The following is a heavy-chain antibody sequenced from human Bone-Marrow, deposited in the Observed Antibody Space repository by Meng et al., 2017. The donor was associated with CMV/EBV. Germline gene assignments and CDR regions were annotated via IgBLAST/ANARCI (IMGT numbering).Heavy chain of an antibody. Sequence: GESLKISCAASGFTVSSNYMSWVRQAPGKGLQWVANIKQDGSEKNYVDSVKGRFTISRDNAKKSLYLQMDSLRAEDTAIYYCAANDFWIGYYYYYDMDVWGQGTTVTVSS. CDR2: IKQDGSEK. J-gene: IGHJ6*02. CDR1: GFTVSSNY. D-gene: IGHD3/OR15-3a*01. CDR3: AANDFWIGYYYYYDMDV. V-gene: IGHV3-7*01.